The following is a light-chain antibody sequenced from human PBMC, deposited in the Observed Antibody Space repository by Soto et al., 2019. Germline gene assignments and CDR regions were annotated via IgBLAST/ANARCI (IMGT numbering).Light chain of an antibody. Sequence: QSALTQPASVSGSPGQSITISCTGTSSDVGGYNHVSWYQQHPGKAPKLMIYDVSNRPSGVSNRFSGSKSGNTASLTISGLQAEDEADYYCSSYTSSSTYVIFGGGTKVTVL. V-gene: IGLV2-14*01. J-gene: IGLJ2*01. CDR3: SSYTSSSTYVI. CDR1: SSDVGGYNH. CDR2: DVS.